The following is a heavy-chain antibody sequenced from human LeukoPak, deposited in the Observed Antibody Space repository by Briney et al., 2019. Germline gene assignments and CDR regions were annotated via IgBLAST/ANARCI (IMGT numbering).Heavy chain of an antibody. CDR1: GFTFTTNA. CDR2: ISGRTGAT. V-gene: IGHV3-23*01. D-gene: IGHD5-12*01. Sequence: GGSLRLSCAASGFTFTTNAMSWVRQAPGKGLEWISAISGRTGATYYADSEKGRFTISRDNSKSTLYLQMDSLRAEDTAVYYCAKCGNSGCHLIDYWGQGTLVTVSS. CDR3: AKCGNSGCHLIDY. J-gene: IGHJ4*02.